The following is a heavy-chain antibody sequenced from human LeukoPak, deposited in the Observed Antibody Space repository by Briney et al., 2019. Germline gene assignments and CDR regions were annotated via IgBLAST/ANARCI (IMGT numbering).Heavy chain of an antibody. D-gene: IGHD3-16*01. CDR1: GFTFNSYA. V-gene: IGHV3-23*01. J-gene: IGHJ4*02. Sequence: PGGSLRLSCVASGFTFNSYAMSWIRQAPGKGLEWVSGISGGGGGTFYTNSVKGRFTISRDNSKNTLYLQMKDLRAEDTAVYYCVKFDAYTYGPLDYWGQGTLVTVSS. CDR2: ISGGGGGT. CDR3: VKFDAYTYGPLDY.